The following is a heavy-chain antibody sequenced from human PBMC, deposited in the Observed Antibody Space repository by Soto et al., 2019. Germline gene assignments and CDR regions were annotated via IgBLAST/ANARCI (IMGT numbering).Heavy chain of an antibody. CDR1: GASISSGGYY. J-gene: IGHJ4*02. CDR3: ARGVFAASVVVGY. V-gene: IGHV4-31*03. Sequence: QVLLQESGPGLVKPSQTLSLTCTVAGASISSGGYYWSWIRQHPEKGLEWLGYIYNSGSTYYSPSLKSRLTISADTSKNQLSLELRSVTDADTAIYYCARGVFAASVVVGYWGQGTLVTVSS. CDR2: IYNSGST. D-gene: IGHD2-15*01.